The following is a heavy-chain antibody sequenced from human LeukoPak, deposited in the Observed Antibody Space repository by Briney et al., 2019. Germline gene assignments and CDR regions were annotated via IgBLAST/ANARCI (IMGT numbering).Heavy chain of an antibody. CDR3: ARRRYGEAFDI. D-gene: IGHD3-9*01. CDR1: GFTFSSYW. Sequence: GGSLRLSCVASGFTFSSYWMSWVRQAPGKGLEWVANIKQDGSENYFVDAVKGRFTISRDNGRNSLYLQLNSLGVEDTAVYYCARRRYGEAFDIWGQGTMVTVSS. V-gene: IGHV3-7*01. CDR2: IKQDGSEN. J-gene: IGHJ3*02.